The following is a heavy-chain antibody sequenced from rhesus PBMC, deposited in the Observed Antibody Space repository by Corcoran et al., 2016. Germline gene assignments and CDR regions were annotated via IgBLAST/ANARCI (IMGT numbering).Heavy chain of an antibody. J-gene: IGHJ3*01. CDR1: GGSITTYY. V-gene: IGHV4-160*01. CDR3: AKLISSWNNPAFDF. Sequence: QVQLQESGPGLVKPSETLTLTCAVSGGSITTYYWSWIRQTPGTELEWIGRLHGRVGDPDYGPSLKSRVTISIDTSKTQLPLTLTAVTAADTAVYFCAKLISSWNNPAFDFWGQGLRVTVSS. CDR2: LHGRVGDP. D-gene: IGHD1-20*01.